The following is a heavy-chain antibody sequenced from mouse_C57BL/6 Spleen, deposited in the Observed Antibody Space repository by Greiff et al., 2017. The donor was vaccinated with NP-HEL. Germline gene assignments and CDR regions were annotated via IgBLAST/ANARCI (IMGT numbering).Heavy chain of an antibody. CDR3: ARGALYYGSSTWCFDD. Sequence: QVQLQQPGAELVKPGASVKLSCKASGYTFTSYWMHWVKQRPGQGLEWIGMIHPNSGSTNYNEKFKSKATLTVDKSSSTAYMQLSSLTSEDSAVSDCARGALYYGSSTWCFDDWGTGTTLTVSS. CDR1: GYTFTSYW. CDR2: IHPNSGST. D-gene: IGHD1-1*01. V-gene: IGHV1-64*01. J-gene: IGHJ1*03.